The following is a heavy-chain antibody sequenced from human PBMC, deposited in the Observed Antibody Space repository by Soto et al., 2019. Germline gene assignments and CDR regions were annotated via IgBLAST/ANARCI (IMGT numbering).Heavy chain of an antibody. J-gene: IGHJ4*02. CDR1: GGSISSGGYY. CDR2: IYYSGST. D-gene: IGHD6-13*01. V-gene: IGHV4-31*03. Sequence: SETLSLTCTVSGGSISSGGYYWSWIRQHPGKGLEWIGYIYYSGSTYYNPSLKSRVTISVDTSKNQFSLKLSSVTAADTAVYYCARGRISGRSSWYDYWGQGTLVTVSS. CDR3: ARGRISGRSSWYDY.